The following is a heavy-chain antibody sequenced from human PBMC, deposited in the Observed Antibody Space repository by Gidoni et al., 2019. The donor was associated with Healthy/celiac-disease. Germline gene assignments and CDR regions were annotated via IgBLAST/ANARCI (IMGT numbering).Heavy chain of an antibody. Sequence: QVQLVESGGGVVQPWRSLSLSCATSGFPFSRYAMHWVSQAPGKGLEWVAVIAYDGSNKYYADSVKGRVTISRDNSKNTLYLQMNSLRAEDTAVYYCAREIAAVASFDYWGQGTLVTVSS. D-gene: IGHD6-13*01. J-gene: IGHJ4*02. CDR2: IAYDGSNK. CDR3: AREIAAVASFDY. CDR1: GFPFSRYA. V-gene: IGHV3-30-3*01.